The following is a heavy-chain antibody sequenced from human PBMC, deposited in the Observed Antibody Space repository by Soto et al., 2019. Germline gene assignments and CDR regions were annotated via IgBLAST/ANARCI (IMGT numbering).Heavy chain of an antibody. CDR2: ISDTGINT. Sequence: GGSLRLSCAVSGFTFSSYAMTWVRQAPGEGLEWVSAISDTGINTYYADSVKGRFTISRDNSKNTLYLQLNSVRAEDTAVYYCAKDTWKSSSWLPTTTDNWGQGTLVTVSS. V-gene: IGHV3-23*01. D-gene: IGHD6-13*01. J-gene: IGHJ4*02. CDR3: AKDTWKSSSWLPTTTDN. CDR1: GFTFSSYA.